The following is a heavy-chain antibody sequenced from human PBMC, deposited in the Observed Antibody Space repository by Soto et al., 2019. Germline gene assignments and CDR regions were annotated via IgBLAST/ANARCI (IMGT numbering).Heavy chain of an antibody. J-gene: IGHJ5*02. CDR1: GDSISGYH. D-gene: IGHD2-2*01. CDR3: AREFSYHFDP. CDR2: IYSSGTT. Sequence: QVQLQESGPGLVKPSETLSLTCTVSGDSISGYHWSWIRQPAGKGLEWMGRIYSSGTTNYKASLKSRVIMSVDTSKNQLSLKMNSMTAADTAVYYCAREFSYHFDPWGQGILVTVSS. V-gene: IGHV4-4*07.